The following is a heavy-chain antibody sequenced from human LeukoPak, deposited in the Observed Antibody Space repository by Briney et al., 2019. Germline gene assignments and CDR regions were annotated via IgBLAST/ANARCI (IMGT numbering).Heavy chain of an antibody. D-gene: IGHD4/OR15-4a*01. J-gene: IGHJ4*01. CDR1: RGSFSGYY. CDR3: AREAGGLTAFDY. Sequence: SETLSLTCAVYRGSFSGYYWSWIRQPPGKGLEWIGEINHSGSTNYNPSLKSRVTISVDTSKNQFSLKLSSVTAADTAVYYCAREAGGLTAFDYWGQGTLVTVSS. V-gene: IGHV4-34*01. CDR2: INHSGST.